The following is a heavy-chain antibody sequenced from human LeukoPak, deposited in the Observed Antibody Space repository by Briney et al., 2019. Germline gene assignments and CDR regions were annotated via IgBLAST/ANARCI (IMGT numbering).Heavy chain of an antibody. J-gene: IGHJ1*01. CDR1: GFTFTSYA. D-gene: IGHD2-8*01. Sequence: LTGGSLRLSCAASGFTFTSYALSWVRQAPGKGLEWVSSISGSGGSTYYADSVKGRFTISRDNSKNTLYLQMNSPRAEDTAVYYCAKDLPNPGTSRHFQYWGQGTLVTVSS. CDR2: ISGSGGST. CDR3: AKDLPNPGTSRHFQY. V-gene: IGHV3-23*01.